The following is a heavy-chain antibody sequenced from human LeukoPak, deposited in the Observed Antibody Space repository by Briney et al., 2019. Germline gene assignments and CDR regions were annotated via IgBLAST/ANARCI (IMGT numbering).Heavy chain of an antibody. CDR1: GYSFTSYW. Sequence: GESLKISCKGSGYSFTSYWIGWVRQMPGKGLEWMGIIYPGDSDTRYSPSFQGQVTISADKSISTAYLQWSSLKASDTAMYYCARRGEGSVGPYGSGSYEFDYWGQGTLVTVSS. CDR2: IYPGDSDT. CDR3: ARRGEGSVGPYGSGSYEFDY. J-gene: IGHJ4*02. D-gene: IGHD3-10*01. V-gene: IGHV5-51*01.